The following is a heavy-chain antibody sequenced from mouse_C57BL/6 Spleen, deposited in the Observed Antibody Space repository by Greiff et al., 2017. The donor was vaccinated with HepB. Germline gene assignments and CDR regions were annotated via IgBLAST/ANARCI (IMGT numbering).Heavy chain of an antibody. CDR1: GFTFSDYG. CDR3: ARGGIYYGNYYYAMDY. J-gene: IGHJ4*01. CDR2: ISSGSSTI. V-gene: IGHV5-17*01. D-gene: IGHD2-1*01. Sequence: EVQVVESGGGLVKPGGSLKLSCAASGFTFSDYGMHWVRQAPEKGLEWVAYISSGSSTIYYADTVKGRFTISRDNAKNTLFLQMTSLRSEDTAMYYCARGGIYYGNYYYAMDYWGQGTSVTVSS.